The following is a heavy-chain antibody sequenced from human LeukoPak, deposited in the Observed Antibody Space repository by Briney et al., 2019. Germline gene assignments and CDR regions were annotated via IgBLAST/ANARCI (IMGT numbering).Heavy chain of an antibody. D-gene: IGHD2-2*01. CDR2: IYYSGST. Sequence: PSETLSLTCTVSGGSISSYYWSWIRQPPGKGLEWIGYIYYSGSTNYNPSLKSRVTISVDTSKNLFSLKLSSVTAADTAVYYCARGVYKCSSTSCLYYYYYYMDVWGKGTTVTLSS. V-gene: IGHV4-59*01. CDR3: ARGVYKCSSTSCLYYYYYYMDV. J-gene: IGHJ6*03. CDR1: GGSISSYY.